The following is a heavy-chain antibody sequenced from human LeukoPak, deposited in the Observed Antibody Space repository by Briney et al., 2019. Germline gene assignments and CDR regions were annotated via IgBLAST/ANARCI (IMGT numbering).Heavy chain of an antibody. CDR1: GGSISSSSYY. CDR3: AREVGQQLAIDYYYYGMDV. Sequence: SETLSLTCTVSGGSISSSSYYWGWIRQPPGKGLEWIGSIYYSGSTYYNPSLKSRVTIPVDTSKNQFSLKLSSVTAADTAVYYCAREVGQQLAIDYYYYGMDVWGQGTTVTVSS. V-gene: IGHV4-39*07. D-gene: IGHD6-13*01. CDR2: IYYSGST. J-gene: IGHJ6*02.